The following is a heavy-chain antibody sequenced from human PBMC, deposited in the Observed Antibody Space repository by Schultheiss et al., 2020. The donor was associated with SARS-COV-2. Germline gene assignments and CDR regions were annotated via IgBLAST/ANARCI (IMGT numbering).Heavy chain of an antibody. V-gene: IGHV3-74*01. Sequence: GESLKISCAASGFTFSSYSMNWVRQPPGKGLVWVSRINSDGSSTSYADSVKGRFTISRDNAKNSLYLQMNSLRAEDTAVYYCARDNTYYGPMDVWGQGTTVTVSS. CDR1: GFTFSSYS. CDR2: INSDGSST. D-gene: IGHD3-10*01. CDR3: ARDNTYYGPMDV. J-gene: IGHJ6*02.